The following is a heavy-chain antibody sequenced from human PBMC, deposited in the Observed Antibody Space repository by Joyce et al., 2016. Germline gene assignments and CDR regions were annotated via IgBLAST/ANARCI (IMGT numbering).Heavy chain of an antibody. Sequence: QVQLVQSGAEVKKPGASVKVSCKASGYKFNSYGISWVRQAPGQGLEGMGWISVYNGNTNDAQNFQGRVSMTTDTSTSTAYMEVRSLRSDDTAVYYCAGDSAHGFDPWGQGTLVTVSS. CDR1: GYKFNSYG. V-gene: IGHV1-18*01. CDR3: AGDSAHGFDP. J-gene: IGHJ5*02. CDR2: ISVYNGNT.